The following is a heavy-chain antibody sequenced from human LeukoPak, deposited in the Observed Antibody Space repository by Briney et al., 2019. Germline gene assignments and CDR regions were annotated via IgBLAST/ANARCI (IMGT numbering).Heavy chain of an antibody. CDR2: INPNTGGR. CDR1: GYTFTDYY. V-gene: IGHV1-2*02. J-gene: IGHJ4*02. D-gene: IGHD7-27*01. CDR3: AIVLGY. Sequence: ASVKVSCKASGYTFTDYYLNWVRQAPGQALEWMGWINPNTGGRNYAQKFQGRVTMTRDTSISTAYMELSRLTSDDTAVYCCAIVLGYWGQGTLVTVSA.